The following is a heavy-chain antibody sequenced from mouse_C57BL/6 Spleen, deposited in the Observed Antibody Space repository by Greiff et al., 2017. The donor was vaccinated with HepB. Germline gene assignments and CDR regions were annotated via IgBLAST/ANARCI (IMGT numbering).Heavy chain of an antibody. Sequence: EVQLQESGPELVKPGASVKMSCKASGYTFTDYNMHWVKQSHGKSLEWIGYINPNNGGTSYNQKFKGKATLTVNKSSSTAYMELRSLTSEDSAVYYCASDYDAAFAYWGQGTLVTVSA. D-gene: IGHD2-4*01. J-gene: IGHJ3*01. V-gene: IGHV1-22*01. CDR1: GYTFTDYN. CDR3: ASDYDAAFAY. CDR2: INPNNGGT.